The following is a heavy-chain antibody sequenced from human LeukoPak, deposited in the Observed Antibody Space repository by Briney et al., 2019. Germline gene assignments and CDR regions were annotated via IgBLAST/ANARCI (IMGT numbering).Heavy chain of an antibody. CDR1: GYTFTSYD. J-gene: IGHJ5*02. CDR3: ARGRVIKGGYDFWSGYYRGINWFDP. D-gene: IGHD3-3*01. Sequence: GASVKVSCKASGYTFTSYDINWVRQATGQGLEWMGWMSPNSGNTGYAQKFQGRVTMTRNTSISTAYMELSSLRSEDTAVYYCARGRVIKGGYDFWSGYYRGINWFDPWGQGTLVTVSS. V-gene: IGHV1-8*01. CDR2: MSPNSGNT.